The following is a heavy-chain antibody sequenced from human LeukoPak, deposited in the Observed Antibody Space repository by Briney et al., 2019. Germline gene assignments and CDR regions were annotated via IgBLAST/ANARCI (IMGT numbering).Heavy chain of an antibody. CDR2: IYYSGST. Sequence: PSETLSLTCTVSGGSISSYYWSWIRQPPGKGLEWIGYIYYSGSTNYNPSLKSRVTISVDTSKNQFSLKLSSVTAADTAVYYCARQLRTYGSGSFGFDYWGQGTLVTVSS. J-gene: IGHJ4*02. V-gene: IGHV4-59*08. CDR1: GGSISSYY. D-gene: IGHD3-10*01. CDR3: ARQLRTYGSGSFGFDY.